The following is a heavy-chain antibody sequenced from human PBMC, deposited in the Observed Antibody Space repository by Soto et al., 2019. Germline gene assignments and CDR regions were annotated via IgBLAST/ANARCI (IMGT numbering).Heavy chain of an antibody. CDR1: GFTFSSYD. Sequence: GGSLRLSCAASGFTFSSYDMHWVRQATGKGLEWVSAIGTAGDTYYPGSVKGRFTISRENAKNSLYLQMNSLRAEDTALYYCCSLTSYYYGMDVWGQGTTVTVSS. CDR2: IGTAGDT. V-gene: IGHV3-13*01. J-gene: IGHJ6*02. CDR3: CSLTSYYYGMDV. D-gene: IGHD6-13*01.